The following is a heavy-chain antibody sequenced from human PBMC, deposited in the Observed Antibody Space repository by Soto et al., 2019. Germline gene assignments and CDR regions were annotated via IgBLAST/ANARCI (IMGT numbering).Heavy chain of an antibody. CDR1: GFTFSSVRSYW. D-gene: IGHD2-15*01. V-gene: IGHV3-7*01. CDR2: IKLDGSEG. CDR3: ARGYY. J-gene: IGHJ4*02. Sequence: EVQLVESGGGLVQPGGSLRLSCAASGFTFSSVRSYWMSWVRQAPGKGLEWVANIKLDGSEGYYVDSVKGRFTISRDDARNSLYLKMNSLRAEDTAIYYCARGYYWGQGTLVSVSS.